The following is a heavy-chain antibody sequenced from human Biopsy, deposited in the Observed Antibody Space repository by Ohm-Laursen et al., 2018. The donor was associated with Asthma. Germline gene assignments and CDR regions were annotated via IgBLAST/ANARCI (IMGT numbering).Heavy chain of an antibody. V-gene: IGHV1-18*01. CDR2: ISVYNGNT. Sequence: ASVKVSCKTSGYTFNSAGITWVRQAPGQGLEWMGWISVYNGNTKIAQKLQDRVTMITDTSTSTAYMELRSLRSDDTAVYFCARAVDYSHYYGMDVWGQGTSVTVS. D-gene: IGHD3-10*01. J-gene: IGHJ6*02. CDR1: GYTFNSAG. CDR3: ARAVDYSHYYGMDV.